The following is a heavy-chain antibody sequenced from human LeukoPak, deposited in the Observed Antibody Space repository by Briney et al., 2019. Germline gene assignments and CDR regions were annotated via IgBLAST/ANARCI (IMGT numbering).Heavy chain of an antibody. CDR1: GFTFSNYA. Sequence: GGSLRLSCAASGFTFSNYAMSWVRQAPGEGLEWVSSISSSSSYIYYADSVKGRFTISRDNAKNSLYLQMNSLRAEDTAVYYCARDYDGGAFDIWGQGTMVTVSS. D-gene: IGHD3-16*01. CDR2: ISSSSSYI. V-gene: IGHV3-21*01. CDR3: ARDYDGGAFDI. J-gene: IGHJ3*02.